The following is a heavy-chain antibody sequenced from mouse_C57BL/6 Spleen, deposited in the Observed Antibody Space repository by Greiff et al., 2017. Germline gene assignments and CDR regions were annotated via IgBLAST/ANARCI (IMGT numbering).Heavy chain of an antibody. Sequence: DVKLVESGGGLVQPGGSLSLSCAASGFTFTDYYMSWVCQPPGKALEWLGFIRNKANGYTTEYSASVKGRFTISRDNSQSILYLQMNALRAEDSATYYCARYRTGTGVDYWGQGTTLTVSS. J-gene: IGHJ2*01. D-gene: IGHD4-1*01. CDR1: GFTFTDYY. CDR2: IRNKANGYTT. CDR3: ARYRTGTGVDY. V-gene: IGHV7-3*01.